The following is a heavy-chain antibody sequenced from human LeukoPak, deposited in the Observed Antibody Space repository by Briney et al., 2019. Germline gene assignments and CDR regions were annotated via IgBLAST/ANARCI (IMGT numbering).Heavy chain of an antibody. Sequence: PGGSLRLSCVASGFTFGSYWMHWVRQAPGEGLEWVSSISSSGIYVYYADSVKGRFSISRDNSKNTLSLQMNSLRAEDTAMYYCARVRGWKYFDYWGQGTLVTVSS. D-gene: IGHD1-1*01. V-gene: IGHV3-21*01. J-gene: IGHJ4*02. CDR1: GFTFGSYW. CDR2: ISSSGIYV. CDR3: ARVRGWKYFDY.